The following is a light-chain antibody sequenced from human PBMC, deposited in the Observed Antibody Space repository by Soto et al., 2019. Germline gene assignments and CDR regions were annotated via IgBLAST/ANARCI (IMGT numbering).Light chain of an antibody. Sequence: QSVLIQPPSASGTPGQRVTISCSGSSSNIGTYYVYWYQQLPGTAPKLLIYRNNQRPSGVPDRFSGSKSGTSASLVISGLRSEDETDYYCAAWDDSLSAWVFGGGTKLTVL. J-gene: IGLJ3*02. CDR3: AAWDDSLSAWV. CDR1: SSNIGTYY. CDR2: RNN. V-gene: IGLV1-47*01.